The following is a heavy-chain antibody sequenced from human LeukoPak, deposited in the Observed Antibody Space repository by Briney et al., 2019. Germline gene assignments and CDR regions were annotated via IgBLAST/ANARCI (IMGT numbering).Heavy chain of an antibody. Sequence: GESLQISCQGSGSRFTIYWIGWVHQMPGKGLEWMGIIYPGDSDTRYSPSFQGQVTISADKSISTAYLQWSSLQAADTARYYCGGRGDSSGWTGRDYWGQGTLVTVSS. CDR1: GSRFTIYW. CDR3: GGRGDSSGWTGRDY. J-gene: IGHJ4*02. D-gene: IGHD6-19*01. CDR2: IYPGDSDT. V-gene: IGHV5-51*07.